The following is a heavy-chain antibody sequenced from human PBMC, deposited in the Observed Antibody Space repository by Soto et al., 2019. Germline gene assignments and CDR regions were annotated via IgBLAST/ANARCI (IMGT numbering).Heavy chain of an antibody. Sequence: PSETLSLTCTFSVDSISSGSYYWNWIRQHPGKGLEWIGYVYYSGSTYYNPYLKSRITISRDTSKNQFSLRLSSVTAADTAMYYCARDNPDVARPGFEPWGQGILVSVS. CDR3: ARDNPDVARPGFEP. D-gene: IGHD5-12*01. J-gene: IGHJ5*02. CDR2: VYYSGST. CDR1: VDSISSGSYY. V-gene: IGHV4-31*03.